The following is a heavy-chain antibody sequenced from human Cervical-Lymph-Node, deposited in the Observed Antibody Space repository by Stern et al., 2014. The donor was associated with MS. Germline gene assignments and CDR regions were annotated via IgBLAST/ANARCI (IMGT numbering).Heavy chain of an antibody. Sequence: QVQLVQSGAEVKKPGSSMKVSCKASGGTFSSDAIGWVRQAPGQGLEWMGGFIPIFEPANYAQKFQGRVTITADQSTKTAYLELSSLTSGDTAMYFCASGTRSSWYFDFWGQGTLVTVST. CDR1: GGTFSSDA. V-gene: IGHV1-69*01. J-gene: IGHJ4*02. CDR3: ASGTRSSWYFDF. D-gene: IGHD6-13*01. CDR2: FIPIFEPA.